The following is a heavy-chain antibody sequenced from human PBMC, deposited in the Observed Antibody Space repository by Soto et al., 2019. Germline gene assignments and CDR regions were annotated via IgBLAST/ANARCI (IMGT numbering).Heavy chain of an antibody. CDR1: GFTFYDYT. CDR2: ISWDGGST. D-gene: IGHD3-22*01. CDR3: AKDGYDSSGYYYVEGDYYGMDV. V-gene: IGHV3-43*01. J-gene: IGHJ6*02. Sequence: GGSLGLSCASSGFTFYDYTMHWVRQAPLKRLYGVSLISWDGGSTYYADSVKGRFTISRDNSKNSLYLQMNSLRTEDTALYYCAKDGYDSSGYYYVEGDYYGMDVWGQGTTVTVSS.